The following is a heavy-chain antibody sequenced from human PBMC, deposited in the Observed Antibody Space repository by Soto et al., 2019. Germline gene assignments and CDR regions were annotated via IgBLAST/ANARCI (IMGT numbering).Heavy chain of an antibody. CDR1: GYTFTNYG. CDR2: ISAYNGNT. D-gene: IGHD5-12*01. V-gene: IGHV1-18*01. CDR3: ARDPVDGYAFFDS. J-gene: IGHJ5*02. Sequence: ASVKVSCKDSGYTFTNYGSRWVRQAPGQGLEWMGWISAYNGNTDYAQKLQGRVTMTTDTSTSTAYMELRSLRSADTAVYWCARDPVDGYAFFDSWGQGVLVTVSS.